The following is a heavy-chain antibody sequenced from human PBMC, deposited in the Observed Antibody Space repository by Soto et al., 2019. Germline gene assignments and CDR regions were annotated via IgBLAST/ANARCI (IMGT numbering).Heavy chain of an antibody. J-gene: IGHJ6*03. CDR2: IYYSGST. V-gene: IGHV4-59*01. Sequence: SETLSLTCTVSGGSISSYYWSWIRQPPGKGLEWIGYIYYSGSTNYNPSLKSRVTISVDTSKNQFSLKLSSVTAADTAVYYCARAKAELGWSLDMDVWGKGTTVTVSS. CDR3: ARAKAELGWSLDMDV. D-gene: IGHD2-21*01. CDR1: GGSISSYY.